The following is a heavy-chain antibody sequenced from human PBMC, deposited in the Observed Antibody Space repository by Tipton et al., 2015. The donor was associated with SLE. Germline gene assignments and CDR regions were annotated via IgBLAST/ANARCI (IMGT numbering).Heavy chain of an antibody. CDR3: ARGERSSMPDY. CDR1: GGPISSSSYY. J-gene: IGHJ4*02. D-gene: IGHD2-2*01. Sequence: TLSLTCTVSGGPISSSSYYWGWIRQPPGKGLEWIGSIFYSGSSYYNPSLKSQVTIYVDTSKNQLSLKLSSVTAADTAVYYCARGERSSMPDYWGQGTLVTVSS. V-gene: IGHV4-39*01. CDR2: IFYSGSS.